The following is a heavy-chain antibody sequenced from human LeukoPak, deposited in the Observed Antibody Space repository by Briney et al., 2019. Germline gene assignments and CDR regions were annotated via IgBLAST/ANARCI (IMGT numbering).Heavy chain of an antibody. Sequence: SVKVSCKASGGTFSSYAISWVRQAPGQGLEWMGGTIPIFGTANYAQKFQGRVTITADESTSTAYMELSSLRSEDTAVYYCARGKDPLPSDAFDIWGQGTMVTVSS. CDR2: TIPIFGTA. D-gene: IGHD2-15*01. CDR1: GGTFSSYA. V-gene: IGHV1-69*13. J-gene: IGHJ3*02. CDR3: ARGKDPLPSDAFDI.